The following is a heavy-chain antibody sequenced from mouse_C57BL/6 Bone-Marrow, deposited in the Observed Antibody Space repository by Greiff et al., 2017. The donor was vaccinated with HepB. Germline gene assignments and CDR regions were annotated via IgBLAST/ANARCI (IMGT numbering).Heavy chain of an antibody. CDR1: GFNIKDDY. Sequence: EVQLQESGAELVRPGASVKLSCTASGFNIKDDYMHWVKQRPEQGLEWIGWIDPENGDTEYASKFQGKATIPADTSSNTAYLQLSSLTSEDTAVYYCTTSPCNYVGYYAMDYWGQGTSVTVSS. CDR2: IDPENGDT. V-gene: IGHV14-4*01. D-gene: IGHD2-1*01. J-gene: IGHJ4*01. CDR3: TTSPCNYVGYYAMDY.